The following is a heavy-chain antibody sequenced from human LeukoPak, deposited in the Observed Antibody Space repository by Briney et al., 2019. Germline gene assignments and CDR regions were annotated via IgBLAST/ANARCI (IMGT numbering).Heavy chain of an antibody. J-gene: IGHJ4*02. D-gene: IGHD2-8*01. Sequence: PGGSLRLSCAASGFTFSSYWMSWVRQAPGKGLEWVANIKQDASEIYYADSVKGRFTSSRDNAKNSLYLQMHSLRAEDTAVYYCAREDRYARDYWGQGTLVTVSS. CDR1: GFTFSSYW. CDR2: IKQDASEI. CDR3: AREDRYARDY. V-gene: IGHV3-7*01.